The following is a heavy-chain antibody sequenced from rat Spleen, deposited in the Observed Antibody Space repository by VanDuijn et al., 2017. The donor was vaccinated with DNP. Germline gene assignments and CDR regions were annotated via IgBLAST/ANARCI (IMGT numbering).Heavy chain of an antibody. CDR1: GLSLTIYS. D-gene: IGHD1-3*01. CDR2: IWNTGGT. V-gene: IGHV2-41*01. J-gene: IGHJ4*01. Sequence: QVKLKKSAPGPVQPSQTLSLTCTVAGLSLTIYSGHCLRLPPVKGLVVMGLIWNTGGTRYKSAIKSRLTIIKDTSKSQVFLKMNSLQTEDTATYYCASTLVNYGTYGYYAMDAWGQGTSVTVSS. CDR3: ASTLVNYGTYGYYAMDA.